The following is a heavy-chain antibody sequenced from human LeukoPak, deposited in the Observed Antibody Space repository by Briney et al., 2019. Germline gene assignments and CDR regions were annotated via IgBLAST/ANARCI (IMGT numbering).Heavy chain of an antibody. CDR2: ISTDGSQT. Sequence: HAGGSLRLSCEASGFTFSNYWMHWVRQPPGKGLMWVSQISTDGSQTFYADSVKGRFTISRDNAQNTLFLQMDSLRPEDTAVYYCVRSLRSADSWGQGTLVTVSS. CDR3: VRSLRSADS. J-gene: IGHJ5*01. CDR1: GFTFSNYW. V-gene: IGHV3-74*01.